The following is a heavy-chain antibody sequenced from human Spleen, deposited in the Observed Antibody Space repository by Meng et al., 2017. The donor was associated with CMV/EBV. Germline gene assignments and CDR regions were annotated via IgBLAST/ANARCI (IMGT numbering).Heavy chain of an antibody. Sequence: GESLKISCVASGFTLRTFPIHWVRQAPGKGLEWVAVILYHGSNEYYADSVKGRFTISRDNSKNTVYLQMNSLRAEDTAVYYCARHYGSGSFDCWGQGMLVTVSS. J-gene: IGHJ4*02. CDR1: GFTLRTFP. D-gene: IGHD3-10*01. CDR3: ARHYGSGSFDC. CDR2: ILYHGSNE. V-gene: IGHV3-30-3*01.